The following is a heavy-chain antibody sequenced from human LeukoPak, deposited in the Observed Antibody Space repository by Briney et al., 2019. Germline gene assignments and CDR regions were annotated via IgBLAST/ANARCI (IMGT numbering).Heavy chain of an antibody. CDR1: GYSISSGYY. J-gene: IGHJ5*02. Sequence: ASETLSLTCAVSGYSISSGYYWGWIRQPPGKGLEWIGRIYHSESTYYNPAPKSRVTISVAPSKHKFSLKLSSVTAADTAVYYCARQVYSSSSWFDPWGQGTLVTVSS. CDR3: ARQVYSSSSWFDP. V-gene: IGHV4-38-2*01. CDR2: IYHSEST. D-gene: IGHD6-6*01.